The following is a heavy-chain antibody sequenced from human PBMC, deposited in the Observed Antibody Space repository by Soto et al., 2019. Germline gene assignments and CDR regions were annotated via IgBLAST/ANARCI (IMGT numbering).Heavy chain of an antibody. CDR2: IYYSGST. Sequence: PSETLSLTCTVSGGSVSSGSYYWSWIRQPPGKGLEWIGYIYYSGSTNYNPSLKSRVTISVDTSKNQFSLKLSSVTAADTAVYYCARVDGLLEYGYYYYGMDVWGQGTTVTVSS. J-gene: IGHJ6*02. CDR1: GGSVSSGSYY. D-gene: IGHD3-3*01. V-gene: IGHV4-61*01. CDR3: ARVDGLLEYGYYYYGMDV.